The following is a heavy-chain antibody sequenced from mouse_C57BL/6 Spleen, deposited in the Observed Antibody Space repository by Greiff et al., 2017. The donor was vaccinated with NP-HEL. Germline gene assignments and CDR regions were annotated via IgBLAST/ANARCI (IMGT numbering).Heavy chain of an antibody. Sequence: EVMLVESGGGLVKPGGSLKLSCAASGFTFSSYTMSWVRQTPEKRLEWVATISGGGGNTYYPDSVKGRFTISRDNAKNTLYLQMSSLRSEDTALYYCARITTGFDYWGQGTTLTVSS. D-gene: IGHD1-1*01. CDR3: ARITTGFDY. V-gene: IGHV5-9*01. J-gene: IGHJ2*01. CDR1: GFTFSSYT. CDR2: ISGGGGNT.